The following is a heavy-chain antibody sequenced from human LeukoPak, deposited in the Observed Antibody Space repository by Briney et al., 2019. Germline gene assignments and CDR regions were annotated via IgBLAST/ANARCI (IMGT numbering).Heavy chain of an antibody. CDR3: AKGAATLADGPDS. Sequence: GGSLRLSCAASGFTFSAYAMHWVRRAPGKGLHWVSAISGNAESAYYADSVQGRFTISRDNSKNMLYLQMDSLWAEDTAVYYCAKGAATLADGPDSWGQGTLVTVSS. J-gene: IGHJ4*02. CDR2: ISGNAESA. V-gene: IGHV3-23*01. CDR1: GFTFSAYA. D-gene: IGHD6-13*01.